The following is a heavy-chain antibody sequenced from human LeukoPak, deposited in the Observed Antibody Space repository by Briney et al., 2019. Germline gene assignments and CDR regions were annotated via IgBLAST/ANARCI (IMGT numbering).Heavy chain of an antibody. CDR1: GFTFDDYA. CDR2: ISWNGGSI. CDR3: AKATYYDFWSGSGDAFDI. V-gene: IGHV3-9*01. J-gene: IGHJ3*02. Sequence: GRSLRLSCAASGFTFDDYAMHWVRQAPGKGLEWVSGISWNGGSIGYADSVKGRFTISRDNAKNSLYLQMNSLRAEDTALYYCAKATYYDFWSGSGDAFDIWGQGTMVTVSS. D-gene: IGHD3-3*01.